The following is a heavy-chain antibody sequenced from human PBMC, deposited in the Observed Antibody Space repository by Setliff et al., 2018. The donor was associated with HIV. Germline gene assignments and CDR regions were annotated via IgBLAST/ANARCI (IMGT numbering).Heavy chain of an antibody. J-gene: IGHJ4*02. Sequence: PSETLSLTCTVSDGSFSSDYWTWIRQTPGKGLEWIGYIYYSGSTKYNPSLTSRVTISVDTSKNHFSLKLTSVTAADTAVYYCASSPAWRSDFGLHTFDYWGQGTLVTVSS. V-gene: IGHV4-59*01. CDR1: DGSFSSDY. CDR2: IYYSGST. CDR3: ASSPAWRSDFGLHTFDY. D-gene: IGHD2-2*01.